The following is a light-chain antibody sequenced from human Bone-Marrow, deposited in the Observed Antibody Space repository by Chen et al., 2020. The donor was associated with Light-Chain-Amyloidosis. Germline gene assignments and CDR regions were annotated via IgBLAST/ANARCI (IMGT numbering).Light chain of an antibody. CDR3: QSADSSGTYEVI. CDR2: RDT. V-gene: IGLV3-25*03. CDR1: DLPTEY. Sequence: SYELTQPPSVSVSPGQPARITCSGDDLPTEYAYWYQQKPGQAPVLVIHRDTERPSGISERFSGSSSGTTATLTISGVQAEDEADYHCQSADSSGTYEVIFGEGTKLTVL. J-gene: IGLJ2*01.